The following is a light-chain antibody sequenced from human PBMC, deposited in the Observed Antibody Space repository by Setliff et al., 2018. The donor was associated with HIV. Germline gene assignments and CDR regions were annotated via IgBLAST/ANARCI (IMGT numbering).Light chain of an antibody. Sequence: ALAQPASVSGSPGQSITISCTGTSSDVGTYNFVSWYQQHPGKAPKLMIYDVSNRPSGVSNRFSGSKSGNTASLTISGLQAEDEADYYCSSYTSTPRYVFGTGTKVTVL. J-gene: IGLJ1*01. CDR3: SSYTSTPRYV. CDR1: SSDVGTYNF. V-gene: IGLV2-14*03. CDR2: DVS.